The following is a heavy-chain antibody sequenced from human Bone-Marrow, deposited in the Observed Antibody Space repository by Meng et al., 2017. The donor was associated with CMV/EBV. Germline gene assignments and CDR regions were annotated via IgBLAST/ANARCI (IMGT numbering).Heavy chain of an antibody. CDR3: ARSGFPFWSGYYSNGARWGSSWFDP. Sequence: LRLSCAASGFTFSSYAMSWLRQHPGKGLEWIGYIYYSGSTYYNPSLKSRVTISVDTSKNQFSLKLSSVTAADTAVYYCARSGFPFWSGYYSNGARWGSSWFDPWGQGTLVTVSS. V-gene: IGHV4-31*02. D-gene: IGHD3-3*01. CDR2: IYYSGST. J-gene: IGHJ5*02. CDR1: GFTFSSYA.